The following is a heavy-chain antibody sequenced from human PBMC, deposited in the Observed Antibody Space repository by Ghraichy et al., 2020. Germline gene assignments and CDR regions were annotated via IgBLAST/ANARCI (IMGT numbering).Heavy chain of an antibody. CDR1: GFTFSSYY. D-gene: IGHD6-13*01. CDR3: ARSGCCSSCSCSSYAFDI. CDR2: ISSSGSTK. Sequence: GGSLRLSCAASGFTFSSYYMNWVRQAPGKGLEWVSSISSSGSTKYYADAVKGRFTISRDNAKTSLYLQMNSLRAENTAVYYCARSGCCSSCSCSSYAFDIWGQGTLVTVSS. V-gene: IGHV3-21*01. J-gene: IGHJ3*02.